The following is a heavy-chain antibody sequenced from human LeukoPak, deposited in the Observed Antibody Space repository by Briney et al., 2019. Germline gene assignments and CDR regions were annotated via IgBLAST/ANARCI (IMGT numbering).Heavy chain of an antibody. D-gene: IGHD6-19*01. CDR1: GGTFSSYA. CDR3: ARDPDSSGWYYAFDI. Sequence: GASVKVSCKASGGTFSSYAISWVRQAPGQGLEWMGGIIPILGIANYAQKFQGRVTITADKSTSTAYMELSSLRSEDTAVYYCARDPDSSGWYYAFDIWGQGTMVTVSS. CDR2: IIPILGIA. J-gene: IGHJ3*02. V-gene: IGHV1-69*04.